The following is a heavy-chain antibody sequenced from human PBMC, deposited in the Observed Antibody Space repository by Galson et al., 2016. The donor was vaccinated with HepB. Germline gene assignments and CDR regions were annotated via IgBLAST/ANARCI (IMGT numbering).Heavy chain of an antibody. Sequence: SLRLSCAASGFRFSSSSMTWVRLAPGKGLSWVSTISGSDDSTYYADSVKGRFRISRDNSKNTLYLQMNSLKVEDTAVYYCAKDVGHNVWGTYRPYAMDVWGQGTTVTVSS. D-gene: IGHD3-16*02. V-gene: IGHV3-23*01. CDR1: GFRFSSSS. J-gene: IGHJ6*02. CDR3: AKDVGHNVWGTYRPYAMDV. CDR2: ISGSDDST.